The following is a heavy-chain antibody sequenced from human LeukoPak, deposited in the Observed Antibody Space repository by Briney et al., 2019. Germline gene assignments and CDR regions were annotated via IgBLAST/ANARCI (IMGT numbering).Heavy chain of an antibody. J-gene: IGHJ4*02. Sequence: GGSLRLSCAASGFTFGNYWMNWVRHAPGKGLVWVSHINSDGSTTTYADSVKGRFTISRDNAKNTLYLQMNSLRAEDTAVYYCASLLQGGYSSSRVDYWGQGTLVTVSS. D-gene: IGHD6-13*01. CDR2: INSDGSTT. V-gene: IGHV3-74*01. CDR1: GFTFGNYW. CDR3: ASLLQGGYSSSRVDY.